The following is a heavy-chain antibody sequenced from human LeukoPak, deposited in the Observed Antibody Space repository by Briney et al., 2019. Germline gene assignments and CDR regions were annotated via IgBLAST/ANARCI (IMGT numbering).Heavy chain of an antibody. CDR1: GFTFITND. J-gene: IGHJ4*02. CDR3: ARGVEPLAANTLAY. Sequence: GGSLRLSCAASGFTFITNDMTWVRQAPGKGLEWVSVLYSDGNTKYTDSVQGRFTISRDNSKNTLYLEMNSLSPDDTAVYYCARGVEPLAANTLAYWGQGTLVTVSS. V-gene: IGHV3-53*01. CDR2: LYSDGNT. D-gene: IGHD1-14*01.